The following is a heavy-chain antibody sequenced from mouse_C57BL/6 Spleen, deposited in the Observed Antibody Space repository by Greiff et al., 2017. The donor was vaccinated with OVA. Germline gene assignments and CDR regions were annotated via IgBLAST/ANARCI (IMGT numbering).Heavy chain of an antibody. CDR1: GFTFSDAW. CDR2: IRNKANNHAT. V-gene: IGHV6-6*01. CDR3: TRGDYDEGGFDY. D-gene: IGHD2-4*01. J-gene: IGHJ2*01. Sequence: EVQLEESGGGLVQPGGSMKLSCAASGFTFSDAWMDWVRQSPEKGLEWVAEIRNKANNHATYYAESVKGRFTISRDDSKSSVYLQMNSLRAEDTGIYYCTRGDYDEGGFDYWGQGTTLTVSS.